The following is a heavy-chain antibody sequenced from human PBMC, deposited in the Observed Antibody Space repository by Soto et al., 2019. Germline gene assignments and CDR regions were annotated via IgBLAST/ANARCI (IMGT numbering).Heavy chain of an antibody. J-gene: IGHJ4*02. CDR2: IYPGDSDT. CDR3: AGLVDYVWGSYRYLDY. D-gene: IGHD3-16*02. V-gene: IGHV5-51*01. Sequence: PGESLKISCKGSGYSFTSYWIGWVRQMPGKGLEWMGIIYPGDSDTRYSPSFQGQVTISADKSISTAYLQWSSLKASDTAMYYCAGLVDYVWGSYRYLDYWGQGTLVTVSS. CDR1: GYSFTSYW.